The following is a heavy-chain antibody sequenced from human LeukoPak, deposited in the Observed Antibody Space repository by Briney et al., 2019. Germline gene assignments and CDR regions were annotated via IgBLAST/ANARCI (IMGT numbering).Heavy chain of an antibody. Sequence: PGGSLRLSCAASGFTFSRHGMNWVRQAPGKGLEWVSGISGSGDTTYYADSVKGRFTISRDNAKNTLYLQMNNLRAEDTAIYYCATDSYVSGSYYRLFYWGQGTLVTVSS. CDR1: GFTFSRHG. CDR2: ISGSGDTT. V-gene: IGHV3-23*01. CDR3: ATDSYVSGSYYRLFY. D-gene: IGHD3-10*01. J-gene: IGHJ4*02.